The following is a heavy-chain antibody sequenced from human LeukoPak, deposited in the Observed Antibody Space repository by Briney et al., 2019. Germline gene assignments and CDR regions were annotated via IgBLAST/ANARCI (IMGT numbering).Heavy chain of an antibody. Sequence: GGSLRLSCAASGFTFSSYWMHWVRQAPGKGLVWVSRINSDGSSTSYADSVKGRFTISIDNAKNSLYLQMNSLRAEDTALYYCARGLSAGTYYYYYMDVWGKGTTVTVSS. V-gene: IGHV3-74*01. J-gene: IGHJ6*03. D-gene: IGHD6-13*01. CDR3: ARGLSAGTYYYYYMDV. CDR2: INSDGSST. CDR1: GFTFSSYW.